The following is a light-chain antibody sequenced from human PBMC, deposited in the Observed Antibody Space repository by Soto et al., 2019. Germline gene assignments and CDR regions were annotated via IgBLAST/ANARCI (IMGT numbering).Light chain of an antibody. Sequence: DIQMTQSPSSLSASVGDGVSITCRASQDIERWLAWYQQKPGEAPKVLIYAASSLQSGVPSRFSGSGSGTDFSLTISSLQPEDFATYYCKQSKSFPLTFGGGTKVDIK. J-gene: IGKJ4*01. CDR1: QDIERW. V-gene: IGKV1-12*01. CDR2: AAS. CDR3: KQSKSFPLT.